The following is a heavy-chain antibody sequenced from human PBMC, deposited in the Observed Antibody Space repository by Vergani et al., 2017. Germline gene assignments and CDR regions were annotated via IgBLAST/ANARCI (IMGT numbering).Heavy chain of an antibody. J-gene: IGHJ4*02. D-gene: IGHD1-26*01. CDR1: GFTFSSYG. CDR2: IRYDGSNK. CDR3: AKDRPDAARWGSGSYQGGFDY. V-gene: IGHV3-30*02. Sequence: QVQLVESGGGVVQPGGSRRLSCAASGFTFSSYGMHWVRQAPGKGLESVAFIRYDGSNKYYADSVKGRFTISRDNSKNTLYLQMNSLRDEDTAVYYCAKDRPDAARWGSGSYQGGFDYWGQGTLVTVSS.